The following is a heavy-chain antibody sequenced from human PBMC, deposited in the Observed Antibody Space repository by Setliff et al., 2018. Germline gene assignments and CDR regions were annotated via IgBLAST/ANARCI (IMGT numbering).Heavy chain of an antibody. D-gene: IGHD3-22*01. V-gene: IGHV3-30*02. CDR1: EFRFSIYG. CDR3: AKGLKSSGPDWYFDY. CDR2: IRYDGSNK. Sequence: LRLSWAASEFRFSIYGMHWVRQAPGKGLECVAFIRYDGSNKYYADSVKGRFTISRDNSKNTLYLQMNSLRAEDTAVYYCAKGLKSSGPDWYFDYWGPGTLVTVSS. J-gene: IGHJ4*02.